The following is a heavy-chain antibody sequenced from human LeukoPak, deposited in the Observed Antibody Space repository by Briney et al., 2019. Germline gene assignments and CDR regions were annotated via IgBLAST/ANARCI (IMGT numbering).Heavy chain of an antibody. CDR3: ASFSSSWSILDY. J-gene: IGHJ4*02. Sequence: SETLSLTCTVSGGSISSSSYYWGWIRQPPGKGLEWIGSIYYSGSTYYNPSLKSRVTISVDTSKNQFSLKLSSVTAADTAVYYCASFSSSWSILDYWGQGILVTVSS. D-gene: IGHD6-13*01. CDR2: IYYSGST. CDR1: GGSISSSSYY. V-gene: IGHV4-39*01.